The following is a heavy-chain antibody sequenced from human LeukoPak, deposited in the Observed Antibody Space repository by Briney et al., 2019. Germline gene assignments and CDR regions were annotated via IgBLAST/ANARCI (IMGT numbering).Heavy chain of an antibody. J-gene: IGHJ4*02. Sequence: GGSLRLSCAASGFTFRSYSMNWVRQAPGKGLEWVSSISSSSSYIHYADSVKGRFAISRDNAENSLYLQMHSLRAEDTAVYYCASGGVAEGADYWGQGTLVTVSS. CDR3: ASGGVAEGADY. CDR1: GFTFRSYS. V-gene: IGHV3-21*01. D-gene: IGHD2-15*01. CDR2: ISSSSSYI.